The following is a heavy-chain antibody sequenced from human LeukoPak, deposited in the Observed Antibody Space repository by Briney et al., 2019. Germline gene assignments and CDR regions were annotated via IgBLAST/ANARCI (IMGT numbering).Heavy chain of an antibody. V-gene: IGHV1-46*01. CDR3: ARQSGSYHLDY. CDR2: VKPNGGST. Sequence: ASVKVSYKAFGYTVTSYYMLWVGQSPGQGLGWMGVVKPNGGSTTYAQKLLRRLIMTRDTSTRTVYMDLNSLRSEDTPVYYWARQSGSYHLDYGGQGTLVTVSS. CDR1: GYTVTSYY. J-gene: IGHJ4*02. D-gene: IGHD1-26*01.